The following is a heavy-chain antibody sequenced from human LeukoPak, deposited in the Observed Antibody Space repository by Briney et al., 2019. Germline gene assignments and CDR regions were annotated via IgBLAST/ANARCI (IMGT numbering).Heavy chain of an antibody. CDR2: ISGSGGST. V-gene: IGHV3-23*01. D-gene: IGHD2-15*01. CDR3: ANGWSPDY. Sequence: GGSLRLSCAASGFTFSSYAMSWVRQAPGKGLEWVSGISGSGGSTYYADSVKGRFTIFRDSSKNTLYLQMNSLRAEDTAVYHCANGWSPDYWGRGTLVAVSS. J-gene: IGHJ4*02. CDR1: GFTFSSYA.